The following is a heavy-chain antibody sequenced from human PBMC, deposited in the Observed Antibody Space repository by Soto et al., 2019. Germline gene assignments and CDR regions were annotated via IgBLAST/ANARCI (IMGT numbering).Heavy chain of an antibody. CDR3: ARISVTMIVVAPQDKNAFDI. CDR2: INPNSGGT. V-gene: IGHV1-2*02. J-gene: IGHJ3*02. CDR1: GYTFTGYY. Sequence: QVQLVQSGAEVKKPGASVKVSCKASGYTFTGYYMHWVRQAPGQGLEWMGWINPNSGGTNYAQKFQGGVPMTRDTSISTAYMELSRLRSDDTAVYYCARISVTMIVVAPQDKNAFDIWGQGTMVTASS. D-gene: IGHD3-22*01.